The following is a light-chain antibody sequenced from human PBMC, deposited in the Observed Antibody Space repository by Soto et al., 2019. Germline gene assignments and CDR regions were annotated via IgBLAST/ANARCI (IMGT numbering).Light chain of an antibody. Sequence: EIVLTQSPATLSLSPGERATLSCRASQRVSSYLAWYQQKPGQAPRLLIYDASNRATGIPARFSGGGSGTDFTLIISSLEPEDLAVYYCQQRSNWPLLTFGGVTKVEIK. J-gene: IGKJ4*01. CDR3: QQRSNWPLLT. V-gene: IGKV3-11*01. CDR1: QRVSSY. CDR2: DAS.